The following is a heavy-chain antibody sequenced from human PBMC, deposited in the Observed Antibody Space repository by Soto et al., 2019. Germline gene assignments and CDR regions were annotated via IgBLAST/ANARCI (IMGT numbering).Heavy chain of an antibody. CDR2: IDPSDSYT. V-gene: IGHV5-10-1*01. Sequence: GESLMISCKGSGYSFTSYWISWVRQTPGKGLEWMGRIDPSDSYTNYSPSFQGHVTISADKSISTAYLQWSSLKASDTAMYYWASPGSPGANYGMDVWGQGTTVTVSS. CDR3: ASPGSPGANYGMDV. D-gene: IGHD3-10*01. J-gene: IGHJ6*02. CDR1: GYSFTSYW.